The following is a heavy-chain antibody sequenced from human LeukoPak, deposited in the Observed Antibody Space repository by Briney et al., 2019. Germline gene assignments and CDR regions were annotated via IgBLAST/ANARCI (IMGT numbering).Heavy chain of an antibody. CDR1: GYTFTDYY. CDR3: ATVRGSGYFDY. J-gene: IGHJ4*02. D-gene: IGHD3-16*01. CDR2: VYPEDGET. Sequence: ATVKISCKASGYTFTDYYMHWVQQAPGKGLEWMGRVYPEDGETIYAEKFQGRVTITADTSTDTAYMELSSLRSEDTAVYYCATVRGSGYFDYWGQGTLVTVSS. V-gene: IGHV1-69-2*01.